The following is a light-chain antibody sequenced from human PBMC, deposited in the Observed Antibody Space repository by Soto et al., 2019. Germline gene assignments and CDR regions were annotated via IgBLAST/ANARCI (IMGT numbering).Light chain of an antibody. CDR2: KAS. J-gene: IGKJ2*01. CDR3: QQYNNYSGT. CDR1: QSITSW. V-gene: IGKV1-5*03. Sequence: DIQMTQSPSTLSASVGDRVTITCRASQSITSWLAWYQQKPGKAPKLLIYKASSLESGVPSRFSGSGSGTEFTLTISSLQPADFATYYCQQYNNYSGTFRQGTKLEIK.